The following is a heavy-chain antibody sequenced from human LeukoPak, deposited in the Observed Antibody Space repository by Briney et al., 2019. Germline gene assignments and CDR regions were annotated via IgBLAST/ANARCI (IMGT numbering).Heavy chain of an antibody. D-gene: IGHD3-22*01. CDR1: GFTFSSYS. CDR2: ISSSSSYI. Sequence: GGSLRLSCAASGFTFSSYSMNWVRQAPGKGLEWVSSISSSSSYIYYADSVKGRFTISRDKAKNSLYLQMNSLRAEDTAVYYCARVGDSSGYYSFDYWGQGALGTVSS. J-gene: IGHJ4*02. CDR3: ARVGDSSGYYSFDY. V-gene: IGHV3-21*01.